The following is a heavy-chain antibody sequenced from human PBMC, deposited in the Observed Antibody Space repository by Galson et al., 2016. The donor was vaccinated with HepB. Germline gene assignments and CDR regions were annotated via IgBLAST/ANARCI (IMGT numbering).Heavy chain of an antibody. J-gene: IGHJ3*01. D-gene: IGHD3/OR15-3a*01. CDR1: GFTFSSYA. V-gene: IGHV3-23*01. Sequence: SLRLSCAASGFTFSSYAMNWVRQAPGKGLEWISAIRISVSNTHYADSVKGRFTISTDTSTNTLFLQMNSLRAEDTAVYYCARKDFHIDVWGQGTLVTVSS. CDR3: ARKDFHIDV. CDR2: IRISVSNT.